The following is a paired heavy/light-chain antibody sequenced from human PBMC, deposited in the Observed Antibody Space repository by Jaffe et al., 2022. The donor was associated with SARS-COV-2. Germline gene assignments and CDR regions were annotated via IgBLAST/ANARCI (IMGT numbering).Heavy chain of an antibody. CDR3: ASQEFVPAAVGARYYYGMDV. CDR1: GFASSSYS. D-gene: IGHD2-2*01. Sequence: QVQLVESGGGVVQPGRSLRLSCAASGFASSSYSSHWAHWVRQAPGKGLEWVAVISHDGSKKYYADSVKGRFTTSRDNSKNTLYLQMNSLRAEDTAVYYCASQEFVPAAVGARYYYGMDVWGQGTTVTVSS. V-gene: IGHV3-30-3*01. CDR2: ISHDGSKK. J-gene: IGHJ6*02.
Light chain of an antibody. CDR2: GAS. CDR3: QQSYSTPVT. J-gene: IGKJ2*01. CDR1: QSISGY. V-gene: IGKV1-39*01. Sequence: DIQMTQSPSSLSASVGDRVTITCRASQSISGYLNWYQHRAGKAPKLLIFGASTLLSGVPSRFSGSGSGTDFTLTISSLQPEDFATYYCQQSYSTPVTFGQGTKLEI.